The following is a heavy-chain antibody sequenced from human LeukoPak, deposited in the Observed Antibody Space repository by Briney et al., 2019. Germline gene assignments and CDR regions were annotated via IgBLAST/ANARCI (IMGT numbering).Heavy chain of an antibody. Sequence: SETLSLTCTVSGASVSRNYWNWIRQAPGKEPEWIGYVYHSGTTIYNPSLKSRLTLSIDTSKNQFSLTLSSVTAADTAVYYCVRENNRATTGYLGPNYFDYWAQGTLVTVSS. D-gene: IGHD3-9*01. V-gene: IGHV4-59*02. CDR2: VYHSGTT. CDR1: GASVSRNY. CDR3: VRENNRATTGYLGPNYFDY. J-gene: IGHJ4*02.